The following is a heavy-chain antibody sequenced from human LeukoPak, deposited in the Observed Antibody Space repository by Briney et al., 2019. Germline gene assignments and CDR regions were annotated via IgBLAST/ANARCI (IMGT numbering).Heavy chain of an antibody. CDR2: ISSSGTTI. CDR1: GFTFSSYE. CDR3: ARKYCSTTSCLFDN. D-gene: IGHD2-2*01. J-gene: IGHJ4*02. V-gene: IGHV3-48*03. Sequence: SGGSLRLSCAASGFTFSSYEMNWVRQAPGKGLQWVSDISSSGTTIYYADSVKGRFTISRDNAKNSLYLRMNSLRAEDTAVYYCARKYCSTTSCLFDNWGQGTLVTVSS.